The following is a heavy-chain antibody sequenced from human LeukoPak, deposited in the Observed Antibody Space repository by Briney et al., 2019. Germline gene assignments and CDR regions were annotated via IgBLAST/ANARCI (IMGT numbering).Heavy chain of an antibody. V-gene: IGHV1-2*02. D-gene: IGHD2-2*01. CDR2: INPNSGGT. Sequence: ASVKVSCKASGYTFTGYYMHWVRQAPGQGLEWMGWINPNSGGTNFAQKFQGRVTMTRDTSISTAYMELSRLRSDDTAVYYCARFGCSSTSCYYVYWGQGTLVTVSS. J-gene: IGHJ4*02. CDR3: ARFGCSSTSCYYVY. CDR1: GYTFTGYY.